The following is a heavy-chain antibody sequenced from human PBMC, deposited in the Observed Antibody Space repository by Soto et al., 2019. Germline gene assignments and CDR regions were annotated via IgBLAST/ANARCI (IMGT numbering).Heavy chain of an antibody. CDR3: ARDRERYCSGGSCSPGAFDI. J-gene: IGHJ3*02. D-gene: IGHD2-15*01. CDR2: IYYSGST. Sequence: PSETLSLTCTVSGGSVSSGSYYWSWIRQPPGKGLEWIGYIYYSGSTNHNPSLKSRVTISVDTSKNQFSLKLSSVTAADTAVYYCARDRERYCSGGSCSPGAFDIWGQGTMVTV. V-gene: IGHV4-61*01. CDR1: GGSVSSGSYY.